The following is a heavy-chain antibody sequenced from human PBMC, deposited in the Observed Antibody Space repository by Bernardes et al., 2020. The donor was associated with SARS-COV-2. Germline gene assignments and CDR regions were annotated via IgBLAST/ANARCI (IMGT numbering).Heavy chain of an antibody. CDR2: ISWNSGSI. CDR3: AKGDAYCGGDCYWGYFDL. CDR1: GFTFDDYA. V-gene: IGHV3-9*01. Sequence: GWSLRLSCAASGFTFDDYAMHWVRQAPGKGLEWVSGISWNSGSIGYADSVKGRFTISRDNAKNSLYLQMNSLRAEDTALYYCAKGDAYCGGDCYWGYFDLWGRGTLVTVSS. D-gene: IGHD2-21*02. J-gene: IGHJ2*01.